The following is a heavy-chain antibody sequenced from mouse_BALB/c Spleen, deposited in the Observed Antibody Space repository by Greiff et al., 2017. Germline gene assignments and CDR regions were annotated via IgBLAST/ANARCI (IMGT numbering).Heavy chain of an antibody. CDR3: ARYRTGTDAMDY. CDR2: ISYSGST. V-gene: IGHV3-8*02. CDR1: GDSISSGY. J-gene: IGHJ4*01. Sequence: ESGPSLVKPSQTLSLTCSVTGDSISSGYWNWIRKFPGNKLEYMGYISYSGSTYYNPSLKSRISITRDTSKNQYYLQLNSVTTEDTATYYWARYRTGTDAMDYWGEGTSVTVAS. D-gene: IGHD4-1*01.